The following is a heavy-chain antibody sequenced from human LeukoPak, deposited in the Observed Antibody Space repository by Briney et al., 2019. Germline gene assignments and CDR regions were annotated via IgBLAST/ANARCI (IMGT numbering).Heavy chain of an antibody. Sequence: SVTVSCKASGGTFSSYTISWVRQAPGQGLEWMGRIIPILGIANYAQKFQGRVTITADKSTSTAYMELSGLRSEDTAVYYCARVSPTIAAAGTWADAFDIWGQGTMVTVSS. CDR1: GGTFSSYT. J-gene: IGHJ3*02. V-gene: IGHV1-69*02. CDR2: IIPILGIA. CDR3: ARVSPTIAAAGTWADAFDI. D-gene: IGHD6-13*01.